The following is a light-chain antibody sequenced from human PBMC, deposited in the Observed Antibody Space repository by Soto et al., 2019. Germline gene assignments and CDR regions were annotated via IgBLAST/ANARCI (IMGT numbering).Light chain of an antibody. J-gene: IGLJ3*02. CDR1: SSDVGTYTL. CDR3: CSYAGSTNFVL. CDR2: EGS. V-gene: IGLV2-23*01. Sequence: QSALTQPASVSGSPGQSITISCTGASSDVGTYTLVSWYQQHPGKAPKLMIYEGSTRPSGVSNRFSGSYSHNTDSLTISGLQAEDEADYFCCSYAGSTNFVLFGGGTKVTVL.